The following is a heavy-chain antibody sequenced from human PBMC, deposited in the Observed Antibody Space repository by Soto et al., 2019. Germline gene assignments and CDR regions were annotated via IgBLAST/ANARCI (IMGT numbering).Heavy chain of an antibody. D-gene: IGHD6-19*01. J-gene: IGHJ3*01. CDR2: ISGSGGSA. V-gene: IGHV3-23*01. Sequence: PVGSLRLSCAASGFTFSNYAMNWVRQAPGKGLECVSVISGSGGSAYYADSVQSRFTISRNNAKNTLYMQMNSLRDEDTAIYYCVREGSGWNSRGSFDFWGRGTMVTVSS. CDR1: GFTFSNYA. CDR3: VREGSGWNSRGSFDF.